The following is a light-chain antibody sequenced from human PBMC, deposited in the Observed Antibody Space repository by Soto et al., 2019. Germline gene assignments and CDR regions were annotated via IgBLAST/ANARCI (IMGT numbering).Light chain of an antibody. V-gene: IGKV3D-15*01. CDR3: QQYNNWPLT. Sequence: EIVITQSPATLSVSPGERATLACRASQSVSSNLAWYQQKPGQAPRLLIYGASIRATGIPARFSGSGSGTEFTLTISSLQSEDFAVYYCQQYNNWPLTFGGGTKMEIK. CDR1: QSVSSN. CDR2: GAS. J-gene: IGKJ4*01.